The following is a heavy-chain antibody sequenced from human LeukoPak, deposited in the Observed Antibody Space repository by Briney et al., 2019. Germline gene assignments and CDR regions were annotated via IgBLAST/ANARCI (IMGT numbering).Heavy chain of an antibody. CDR3: AKDPSSSWYGGTRFDP. CDR1: GFTFSSYG. D-gene: IGHD6-13*01. V-gene: IGHV3-30*02. Sequence: GGSLRLSCAASGFTFSSYGMHWVRQAPGKGLEWVAFIRYDGSNKYYADSVKGRFTISRDNSKNTLYLQMNSLRAEDTAVYYCAKDPSSSWYGGTRFDPWGQGTLVTVSS. J-gene: IGHJ5*02. CDR2: IRYDGSNK.